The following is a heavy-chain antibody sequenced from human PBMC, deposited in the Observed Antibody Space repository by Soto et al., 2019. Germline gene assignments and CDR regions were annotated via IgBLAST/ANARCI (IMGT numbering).Heavy chain of an antibody. D-gene: IGHD6-13*01. CDR3: ASPAADDEHDNWFDP. CDR2: FDPEDGET. J-gene: IGHJ5*02. Sequence: ASVKVSCKVSGYTLTELSMHCVRQAPGKGLEWMGGFDPEDGETIYAQKFQGRVTMTEDTSTDTAYMELSSLRSEDTAVYYCASPAADDEHDNWFDPWGQGTLVTVSS. CDR1: GYTLTELS. V-gene: IGHV1-24*01.